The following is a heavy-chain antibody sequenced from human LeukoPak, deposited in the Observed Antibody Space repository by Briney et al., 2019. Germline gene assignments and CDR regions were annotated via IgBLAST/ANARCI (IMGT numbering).Heavy chain of an antibody. CDR2: INHSGST. D-gene: IGHD6-19*01. Sequence: SETLSLTCAVYGGSFSGYYWSWIRQPPGKGLEWIGEINHSGSTNYNPSLKSRVTISVDTSKNQFSLKLSSVTAADTAVYYCARHRAVAGPPFDYWGQGTLVTVSS. CDR1: GGSFSGYY. V-gene: IGHV4-34*01. CDR3: ARHRAVAGPPFDY. J-gene: IGHJ4*02.